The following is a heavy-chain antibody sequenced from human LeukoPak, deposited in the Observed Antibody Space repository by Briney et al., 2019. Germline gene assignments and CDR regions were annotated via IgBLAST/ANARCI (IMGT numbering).Heavy chain of an antibody. CDR2: IHGGADVT. CDR3: ATDYGDGGY. J-gene: IGHJ4*02. Sequence: GGSLRLSCAASGFTFSSYAMSWVRQAPEKGLEWVSTIHGGADVTYYADSVKGRFTISRDNSKNTLYLQMNSLRAEDTAVYYCATDYGDGGYWGQGTLVTVSS. D-gene: IGHD4-17*01. V-gene: IGHV3-23*01. CDR1: GFTFSSYA.